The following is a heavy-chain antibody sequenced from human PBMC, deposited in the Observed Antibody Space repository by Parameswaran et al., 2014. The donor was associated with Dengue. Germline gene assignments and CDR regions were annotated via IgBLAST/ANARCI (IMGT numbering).Heavy chain of an antibody. Sequence: LKISCEVSGFIFSDYFMSWIAQAPGKGPEWVSYISTGGGTIYYAESVKGRFTISRDNVKNSLYLQMNSLRADDTAVYYCARGYAYSYLWWGRGTLVTVSS. CDR3: ARGYAYSYLW. CDR2: ISTGGGTI. CDR1: GFIFSDYF. D-gene: IGHD5-18*01. J-gene: IGHJ4*02. V-gene: IGHV3-11*01.